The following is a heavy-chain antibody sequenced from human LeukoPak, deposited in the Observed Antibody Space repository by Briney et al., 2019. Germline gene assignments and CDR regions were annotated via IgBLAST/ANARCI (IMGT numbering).Heavy chain of an antibody. CDR2: IYYSGST. CDR3: ARSSEGRYYYDSSGYSYYYYMDV. CDR1: GGSISSYY. D-gene: IGHD3-22*01. J-gene: IGHJ6*03. Sequence: SETLSLTCTVSGGSISSYYWSWIRQPPGKGLEWIGYIYYSGSTNYNPSLKSRVTISVGTSKNQCSLKLNSVTAADTAAYYCARSSEGRYYYDSSGYSYYYYMDVWGKGTTVTISS. V-gene: IGHV4-59*01.